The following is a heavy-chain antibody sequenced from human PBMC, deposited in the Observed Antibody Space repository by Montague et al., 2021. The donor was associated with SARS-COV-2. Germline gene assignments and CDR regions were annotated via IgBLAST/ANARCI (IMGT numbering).Heavy chain of an antibody. CDR3: AKGAFSYGINIMDS. D-gene: IGHD2-21*01. CDR1: GFSFIGYS. Sequence: SLSLSWAASGFSFIGYSMSWVRQTPGKGLELVSALRGSDGATFYADSVNGRFTISRDTSKNTLFLQMISLRADNSALYYCAKGAFSYGINIMDSWGQGTLVTVSS. V-gene: IGHV3-23*01. J-gene: IGHJ4*02. CDR2: LRGSDGAT.